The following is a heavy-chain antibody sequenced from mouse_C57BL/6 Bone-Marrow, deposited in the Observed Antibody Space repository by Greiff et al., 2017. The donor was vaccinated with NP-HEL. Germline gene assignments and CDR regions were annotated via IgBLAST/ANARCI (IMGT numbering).Heavy chain of an antibody. D-gene: IGHD1-1*01. CDR2: IYPGDGDT. Sequence: QVQLQQSGPELVKPGASVKISCKASGYAFSSSWMNWVKQRPGKGLEWIGRIYPGDGDTNYNGKFKGKATLTADKSSSTAYMQLSSLTYEDSEVYFCAGTTVEAMDYWGQGTSVTVSS. V-gene: IGHV1-82*01. J-gene: IGHJ4*01. CDR3: AGTTVEAMDY. CDR1: GYAFSSSW.